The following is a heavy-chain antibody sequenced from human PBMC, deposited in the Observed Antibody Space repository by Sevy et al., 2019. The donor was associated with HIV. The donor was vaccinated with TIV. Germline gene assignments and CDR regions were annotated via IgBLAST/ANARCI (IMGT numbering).Heavy chain of an antibody. D-gene: IGHD3-22*01. Sequence: ASVKVSCKASGYTFTSYGISWVRQAPGQGLEWMGWISAYNGNTNYAQKLQGRVTMTTDTSTSTAYMELRSLRTDDTAVYYCARHNGRAYDSSGYYYIYWGQGTLVTVSS. CDR2: ISAYNGNT. V-gene: IGHV1-18*01. J-gene: IGHJ4*02. CDR3: ARHNGRAYDSSGYYYIY. CDR1: GYTFTSYG.